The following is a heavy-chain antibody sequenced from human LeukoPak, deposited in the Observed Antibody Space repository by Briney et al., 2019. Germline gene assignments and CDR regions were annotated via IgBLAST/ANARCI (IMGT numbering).Heavy chain of an antibody. J-gene: IGHJ4*02. CDR3: ARGRRSSVFLEGFGGWSSMAQPYALKPFDY. CDR2: INHSGST. Sequence: PSETLSLTCAVYGGSFSGYYWSWIRQPPGKGLEWIGEINHSGSTNYNPSLKSRVTISVDTSKNQFSLKLSSVTAADTAVYYCARGRRSSVFLEGFGGWSSMAQPYALKPFDYWGQGTLVTVSS. CDR1: GGSFSGYY. D-gene: IGHD2-2*01. V-gene: IGHV4-34*01.